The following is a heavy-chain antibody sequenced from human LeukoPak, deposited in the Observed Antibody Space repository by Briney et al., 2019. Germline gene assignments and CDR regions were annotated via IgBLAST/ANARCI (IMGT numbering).Heavy chain of an antibody. Sequence: MSSETLSLTCAVYGGSFSGYYWSWIRQPPGKGLEWIGEINHSGSTNYNPSLKSRVTISVDTSKNQFSLKLSSVTAADTAVYYCASSTAAAGTFDYWGQGTLVTVSS. V-gene: IGHV4-34*01. CDR3: ASSTAAAGTFDY. D-gene: IGHD6-13*01. CDR2: INHSGST. J-gene: IGHJ4*02. CDR1: GGSFSGYY.